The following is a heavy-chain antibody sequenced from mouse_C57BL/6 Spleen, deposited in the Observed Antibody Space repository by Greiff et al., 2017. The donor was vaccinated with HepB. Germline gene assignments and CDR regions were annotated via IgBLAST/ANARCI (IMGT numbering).Heavy chain of an antibody. V-gene: IGHV1-82*01. CDR1: GYAFSSSW. Sequence: VQLQQSGPELVKPGASVKISCTASGYAFSSSWMNWVKQRPGKGLEWIGRIYPGDGDTNYNGKFKGKATLTADKSSSTAYMQLSSLTSEDSAVYFCDYGSSDWYFDVWGTGTTVTVSS. CDR2: IYPGDGDT. J-gene: IGHJ1*03. CDR3: DYGSSDWYFDV. D-gene: IGHD1-1*01.